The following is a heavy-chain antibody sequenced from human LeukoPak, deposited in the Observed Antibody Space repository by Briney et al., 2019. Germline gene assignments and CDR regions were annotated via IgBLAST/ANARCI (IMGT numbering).Heavy chain of an antibody. Sequence: SETLSLTCTVSGGSISSGSDYWSWIRQPAGKGLEWIGRIYTSGSTNYNPSLKSRVTISVDTSKNQFSLKLSSVTAADTAVYYCARDRNWFDPWGQGTLVTVSS. CDR1: GGSISSGSDY. V-gene: IGHV4-61*02. CDR2: IYTSGST. J-gene: IGHJ5*02. CDR3: ARDRNWFDP.